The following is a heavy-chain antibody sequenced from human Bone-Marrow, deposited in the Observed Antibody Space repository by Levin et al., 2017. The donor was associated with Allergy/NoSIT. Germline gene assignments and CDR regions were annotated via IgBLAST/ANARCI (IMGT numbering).Heavy chain of an antibody. D-gene: IGHD5-18*01. Sequence: GGSLRLSCVTSGFTFSNYWMSWVRQAPGKGLEWVANINKDGSEKFSVDSVKGRFTISRDNAKNSLFLQMNSLRAEDTAVYYCARDPDYTTLVQWDYWGQGTLVTVSS. J-gene: IGHJ4*02. CDR2: INKDGSEK. CDR3: ARDPDYTTLVQWDY. CDR1: GFTFSNYW. V-gene: IGHV3-7*01.